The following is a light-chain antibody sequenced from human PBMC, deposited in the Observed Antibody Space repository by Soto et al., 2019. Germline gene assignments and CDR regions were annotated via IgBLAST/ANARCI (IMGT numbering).Light chain of an antibody. CDR3: QQRSNWPIT. CDR1: QSVSSK. Sequence: EILMTQSPATLSLSPGQISTLSCRASQSVSSKLAWYQQRPGQAPRLLIYSASTRATGIPARFSGSGSGTEFTLTISSLQSEDFAVYYCQQRSNWPITFGQGTRLEIK. V-gene: IGKV3-15*01. CDR2: SAS. J-gene: IGKJ5*01.